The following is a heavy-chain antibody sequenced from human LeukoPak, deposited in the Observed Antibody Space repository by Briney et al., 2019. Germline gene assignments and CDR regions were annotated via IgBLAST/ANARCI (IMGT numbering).Heavy chain of an antibody. D-gene: IGHD1-14*01. J-gene: IGHJ3*02. CDR3: TADTLPNRDDTLAT. V-gene: IGHV3-15*05. CDR1: GFTFNKAW. Sequence: GGSLRLSCAVSGFTFNKAWMSWVRQAPGKGLEWVGRIKTKRDGATIDYAAPVKGRFTISRDDSKDMLFLQMDILKTEDTAIYYCTADTLPNRDDTLATWGQGTMVTVSS. CDR2: IKTKRDGATI.